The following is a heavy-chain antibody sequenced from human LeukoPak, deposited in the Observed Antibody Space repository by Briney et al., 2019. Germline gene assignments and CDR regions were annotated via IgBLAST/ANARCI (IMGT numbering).Heavy chain of an antibody. Sequence: GGSLRLSCAASGFTFSSYAMTWVRQAPGKGLEWVSGISGSGGSTSNADSVKGRFTISRDNSKNTLYLQMNSLRAEDTAVYYCTTEFMTYYYDSSGYLLTDYWGQGTLVTVSS. CDR1: GFTFSSYA. J-gene: IGHJ4*02. CDR3: TTEFMTYYYDSSGYLLTDY. D-gene: IGHD3-22*01. CDR2: ISGSGGST. V-gene: IGHV3-23*01.